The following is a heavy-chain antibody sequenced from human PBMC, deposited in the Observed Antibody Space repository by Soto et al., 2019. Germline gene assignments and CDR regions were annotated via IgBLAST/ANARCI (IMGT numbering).Heavy chain of an antibody. CDR1: GYTFTSYA. D-gene: IGHD2-2*01. CDR3: ARAYQLLLRSQSTNWFGP. Sequence: GASVKVSCKASGYTFTSYAMHWVRQAPGQRLEWMGWINAGNGNTKYSQKFQGRVTITRDTSASTAYMELSSLRSEDTAVYYCARAYQLLLRSQSTNWFGPWGQGTLVTVSS. CDR2: INAGNGNT. V-gene: IGHV1-3*01. J-gene: IGHJ5*02.